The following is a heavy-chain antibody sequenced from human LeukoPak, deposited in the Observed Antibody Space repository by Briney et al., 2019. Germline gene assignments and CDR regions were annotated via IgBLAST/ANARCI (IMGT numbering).Heavy chain of an antibody. Sequence: GGSLRLSCPASGFTFSNFPLSWVRQAPGKGLEWVSGIGGGDIHYANPATRRFSSSRDDSRNTVDLQMSSLRAEDTAVYYCAKDGQSFNSMWDYFDSWGQGTLVTVSS. CDR1: GFTFSNFP. J-gene: IGHJ4*02. CDR3: AKDGQSFNSMWDYFDS. V-gene: IGHV3-23*01. D-gene: IGHD1-26*01. CDR2: IGGGDI.